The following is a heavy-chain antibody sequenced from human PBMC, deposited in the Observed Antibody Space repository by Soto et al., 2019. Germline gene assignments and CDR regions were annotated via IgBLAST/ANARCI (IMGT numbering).Heavy chain of an antibody. D-gene: IGHD3-22*01. J-gene: IGHJ4*02. CDR2: ISAYNGNT. V-gene: IGHV1-18*04. CDR3: ARGESSGYYYPYYFDY. Sequence: ASVKVSCKASCYSFTSYGISWVRQAPGQGLEWMGWISAYNGNTNYAQKLQGRVTMTTDTSTSTAYMELRSLRSDDTAVHYCARGESSGYYYPYYFDYWGQGTLVTSPQ. CDR1: CYSFTSYG.